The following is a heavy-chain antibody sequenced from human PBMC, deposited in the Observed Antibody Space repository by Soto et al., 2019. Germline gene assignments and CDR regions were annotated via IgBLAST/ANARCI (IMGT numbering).Heavy chain of an antibody. CDR3: AKRTRDGYNSPIDY. J-gene: IGHJ4*02. CDR2: ISSGGTA. V-gene: IGHV3-23*01. Sequence: EVQLLESGGGLVKPGGSLSLSCVGSGFTFSGVFMSWVRMTPGKGPEWVSGISSGGTAVHTDPVQGRFTSSRDDSRNSLYLQMDRLRAEDTAVYYCAKRTRDGYNSPIDYWGQGTLVTVAS. D-gene: IGHD5-12*01. CDR1: GFTFSGVF.